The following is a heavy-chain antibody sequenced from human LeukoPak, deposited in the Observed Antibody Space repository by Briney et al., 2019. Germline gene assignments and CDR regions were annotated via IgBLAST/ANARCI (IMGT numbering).Heavy chain of an antibody. D-gene: IGHD6-13*01. CDR1: GGTFSSYA. CDR2: IIPIFGTA. V-gene: IGHV1-69*06. CDR3: ARGGSSSWYVYFDY. Sequence: ASVKVSCKASGGTFSSYAISWVRQAPGQGLEWMGGIIPIFGTANYAQKFQGRVTITADRSTSTAYMELSSLRSEDTAVYYCARGGSSSWYVYFDYWGQGTLVTVSS. J-gene: IGHJ4*02.